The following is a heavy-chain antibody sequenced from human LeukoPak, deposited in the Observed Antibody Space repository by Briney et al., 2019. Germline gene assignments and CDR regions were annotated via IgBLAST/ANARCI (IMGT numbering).Heavy chain of an antibody. J-gene: IGHJ4*02. D-gene: IGHD3-22*01. Sequence: KPGGSLRLSCAASEFTFSDYYMSWIRQAPGKGLECVSYIGTSTTTIYYADSVKGRFTISRDNAKNSLYLQMNSLRAEDTAVYYCARWARGELFGNSGYYLDYWGQGTLVTVSA. CDR1: EFTFSDYY. CDR3: ARWARGELFGNSGYYLDY. CDR2: IGTSTTTI. V-gene: IGHV3-11*04.